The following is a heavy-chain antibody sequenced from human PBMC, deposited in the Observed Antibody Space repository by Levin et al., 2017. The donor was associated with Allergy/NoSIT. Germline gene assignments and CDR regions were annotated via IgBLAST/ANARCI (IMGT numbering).Heavy chain of an antibody. J-gene: IGHJ4*02. V-gene: IGHV4-34*01. D-gene: IGHD3-10*01. CDR2: INHSGST. Sequence: SQTLSLPCAVYGGSFRGYYWSWIRQPPGKGLEWIGEINHSGSTNYNPSLKSRVTISVDTSKNQFSLKLSSVTAADTAVYYCARSRSHVERTHLSGSYAYWGQGTLVTVSS. CDR1: GGSFRGYY. CDR3: ARSRSHVERTHLSGSYAY.